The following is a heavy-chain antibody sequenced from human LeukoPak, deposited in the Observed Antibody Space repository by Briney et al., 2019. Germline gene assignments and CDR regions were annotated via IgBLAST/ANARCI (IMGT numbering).Heavy chain of an antibody. CDR3: ARQRYSDY. J-gene: IGHJ4*02. V-gene: IGHV3-7*01. CDR1: GFSFSSYW. CDR2: IKQDGSEK. Sequence: GGSLRLSCEGSGFSFSSYWMTWVRQAPGKGLEWVANIKQDGSEKHYVDSVRGRFTISRDNAKNSLYLQMNSLRAEDTAMYYCARQRYSDYWGQGTLVTVSS. D-gene: IGHD1-26*01.